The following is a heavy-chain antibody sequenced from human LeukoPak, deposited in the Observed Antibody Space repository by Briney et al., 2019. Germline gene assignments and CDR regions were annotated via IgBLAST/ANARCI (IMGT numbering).Heavy chain of an antibody. CDR2: ISGSGGIT. CDR3: AKSRRITIFGVVITDYYYYGMDV. Sequence: QPGGSLRLSCAASGFTFSSYAMSWVRQAPGKGLEWVSAISGSGGITYYADSVKGRFTISRDNSKNTLYLQMNSLRAEDTAVYYCAKSRRITIFGVVITDYYYYGMDVWGQGTTVTVSS. J-gene: IGHJ6*02. CDR1: GFTFSSYA. D-gene: IGHD3-3*01. V-gene: IGHV3-23*01.